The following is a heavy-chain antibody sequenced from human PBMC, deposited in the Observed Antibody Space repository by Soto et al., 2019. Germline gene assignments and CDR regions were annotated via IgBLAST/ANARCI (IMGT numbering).Heavy chain of an antibody. D-gene: IGHD3-22*01. CDR3: ARDRAYYYDSSGYYPTDAFDI. CDR1: GFTVSSYA. CDR2: ISYDGSNK. J-gene: IGHJ3*02. Sequence: GGSLRLSCAASGFTVSSYAMHWVRQAPGKGLEWVAVISYDGSNKYYADSVKGRFTISRDNSKNTLYLQMNSLRAEDTAVYYCARDRAYYYDSSGYYPTDAFDIWGQGTMVTVSS. V-gene: IGHV3-30-3*01.